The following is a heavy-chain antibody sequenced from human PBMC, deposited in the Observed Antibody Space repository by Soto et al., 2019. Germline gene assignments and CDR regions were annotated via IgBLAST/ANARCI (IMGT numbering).Heavy chain of an antibody. CDR1: GYTFTNFG. Sequence: ASVKVSCKASGYTFTNFGISWVRQAPGQGLEWMGWMNTDSGNTGYAQKFQGRVTMTRDTSINTANMELSSLESEDTAVYYCARDPVSGDCSGSYCYRADYWG. D-gene: IGHD2-15*01. CDR2: MNTDSGNT. CDR3: ARDPVSGDCSGSYCYRADY. V-gene: IGHV1-8*01. J-gene: IGHJ4*01.